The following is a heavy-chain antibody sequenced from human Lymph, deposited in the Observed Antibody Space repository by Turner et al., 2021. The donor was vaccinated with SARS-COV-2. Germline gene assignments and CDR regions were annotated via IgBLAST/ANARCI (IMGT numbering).Heavy chain of an antibody. CDR3: ARDRDSSGWVDY. CDR2: ISYDGSDK. Sequence: QVQLVESGGGVVQPGRSLRLSCAASGFTFSSYAMNWVRKAPGKGLEWVAFISYDGSDKYYADSVKGRVTFSRDNSKNTLYLQMNSLRAEDTAVYYCARDRDSSGWVDYWGQGTLVTVSS. D-gene: IGHD3-22*01. V-gene: IGHV3-30*04. J-gene: IGHJ4*02. CDR1: GFTFSSYA.